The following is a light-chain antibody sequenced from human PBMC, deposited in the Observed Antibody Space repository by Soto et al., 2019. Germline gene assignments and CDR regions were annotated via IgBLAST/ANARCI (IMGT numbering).Light chain of an antibody. CDR3: QQYYTTPLT. CDR2: WSS. CDR1: QHNLYSSNNKNC. J-gene: IGKJ4*01. V-gene: IGKV4-1*01. Sequence: DTVMTQSPDSLAVSLGESATINCNSTQHNLYSSNNKNCVAWYQQKPGQPPELFIYWSSTRKSGVPDRFSGSGSGTDFTLTISSLQAEDVAVYYCQQYYTTPLTFGGGTKVDIK.